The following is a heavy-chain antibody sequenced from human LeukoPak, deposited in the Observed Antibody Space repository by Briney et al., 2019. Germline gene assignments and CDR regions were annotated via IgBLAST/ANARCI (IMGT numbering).Heavy chain of an antibody. J-gene: IGHJ4*02. CDR1: GFTFSIYG. V-gene: IGHV3-48*04. Sequence: GGSLRLSCAASGFTFSIYGMHWVRQAPGKGLEWVSYVSSTGSPIYNADSVKGRFTISRDNAKNSLYLQMNSLRVEDTAVYYCARGYSSSSRYYFDCWGQGTLVTVSS. D-gene: IGHD6-6*01. CDR2: VSSTGSPI. CDR3: ARGYSSSSRYYFDC.